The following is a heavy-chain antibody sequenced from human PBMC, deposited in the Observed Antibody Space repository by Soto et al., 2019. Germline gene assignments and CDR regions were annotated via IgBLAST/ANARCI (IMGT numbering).Heavy chain of an antibody. CDR1: GPSGSFY. D-gene: IGHD6-13*01. V-gene: IGHV4-4*07. J-gene: IGHJ4*02. CDR3: ARARSSAAGMYLDF. Sequence: GPSGSFYCRCIMQTAGKGMEWIGRIHTTDGTNYNPSLKSRVTMSIDTSNNQFSLKLSSLTAADTAVYYCARARSSAAGMYLDFWGQGTLVTVSS. CDR2: IHTTDGT.